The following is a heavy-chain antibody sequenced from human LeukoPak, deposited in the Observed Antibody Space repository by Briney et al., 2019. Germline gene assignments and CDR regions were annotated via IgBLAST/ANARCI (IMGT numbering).Heavy chain of an antibody. CDR1: GFTFSTYV. V-gene: IGHV3-64D*06. CDR2: ISSNGDNT. J-gene: IGHJ4*02. Sequence: GGSLRLSCSVSGFTFSTYVMHWVREAPGKGLEYVSAISSNGDNTYYADSVKGRLTISRDNSKITLYLQMSSLRADDTSVYYCVRGSVFWGQGTLVSVSS. CDR3: VRGSVF.